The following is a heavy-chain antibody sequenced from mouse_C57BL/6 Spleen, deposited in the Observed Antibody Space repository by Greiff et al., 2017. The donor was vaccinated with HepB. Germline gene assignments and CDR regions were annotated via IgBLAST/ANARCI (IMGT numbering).Heavy chain of an antibody. D-gene: IGHD2-3*01. CDR1: GYTFTSYW. CDR2: IHPNSGST. V-gene: IGHV1-64*01. J-gene: IGHJ2*01. CDR3: ASSHYDGYYSY. Sequence: QVQLQQSGAELVKPGASVKLSCKASGYTFTSYWMHWVKQRPGQGLEWIGMIHPNSGSTNYNEKFKSKATLTVDKSSSTAYMQLSSLTSEDSAVYYCASSHYDGYYSYWGQGTTLTVSS.